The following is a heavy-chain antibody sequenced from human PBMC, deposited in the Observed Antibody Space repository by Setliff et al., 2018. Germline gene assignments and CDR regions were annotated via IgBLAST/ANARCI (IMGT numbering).Heavy chain of an antibody. D-gene: IGHD2-2*01. CDR3: ARDLDYQYYYYYLDV. CDR2: IIPFFRTV. CDR1: GGTFSSYG. V-gene: IGHV1-69*05. Sequence: ASVKVSCKASGGTFSSYGISWVRQAPGQGLEWMGGIIPFFRTVNYAQNFQDRVTITTDKTTSTAFMELSSLRSDDTAVYYCARDLDYQYYYYYLDVWGKGTTVTVSS. J-gene: IGHJ6*03.